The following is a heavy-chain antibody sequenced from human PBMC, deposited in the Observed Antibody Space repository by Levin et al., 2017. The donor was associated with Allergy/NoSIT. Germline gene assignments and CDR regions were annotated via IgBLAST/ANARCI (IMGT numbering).Heavy chain of an antibody. CDR3: ARQGADPEYFQH. D-gene: IGHD6-19*01. CDR2: IYYSGST. CDR1: GGSISSSSYY. Sequence: PSETLSLTCTVSGGSISSSSYYWGWIRQPPGKGLEWIGSIYYSGSTYYNPSLKSRVTISVDTSKNQFSLKLSSVTAADTAVYYCARQGADPEYFQHWGQGTLVTVSS. J-gene: IGHJ1*01. V-gene: IGHV4-39*01.